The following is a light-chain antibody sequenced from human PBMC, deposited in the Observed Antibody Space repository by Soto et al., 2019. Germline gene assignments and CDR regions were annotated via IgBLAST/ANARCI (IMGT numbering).Light chain of an antibody. CDR2: DTS. CDR3: QQYQNSPRT. V-gene: IGKV3-20*01. CDR1: QSVGGSS. J-gene: IGKJ1*01. Sequence: ETVLTQSPGTLSLSPGERATVSCRASQSVGGSSLAWYQQRPGQAPRLLIYDTSKRATGIPDRFSGSGSGTDFTLTISRXEPEDFAVYHCQQYQNSPRTFGQGTKVDTK.